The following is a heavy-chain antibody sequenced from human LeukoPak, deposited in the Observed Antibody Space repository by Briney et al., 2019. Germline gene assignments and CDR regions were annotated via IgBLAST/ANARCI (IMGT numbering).Heavy chain of an antibody. V-gene: IGHV3-30*18. CDR1: GFTFSSYG. Sequence: GGSLRLSCAASGFTFSSYGMHWVRQAPGKGLEWVAVISYDGSNKYYADSVKGRFTISRDNSKNTLYLQMNSLRAEDTAVYYCAKATGRGSGSSSDYWGQGTLVTVSS. D-gene: IGHD1-26*01. CDR3: AKATGRGSGSSSDY. CDR2: ISYDGSNK. J-gene: IGHJ4*02.